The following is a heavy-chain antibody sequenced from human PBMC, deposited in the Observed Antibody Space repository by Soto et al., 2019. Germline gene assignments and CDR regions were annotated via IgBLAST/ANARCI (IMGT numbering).Heavy chain of an antibody. V-gene: IGHV4-39*01. CDR3: ARHRIYGSNHP. D-gene: IGHD6-13*01. Sequence: SETLSLTCSVSGGSISSSSYFWGWIRQPPGKGLDWIGSIYYSGKASYNPSLKSRVTMSVDTSKNQFSLKLNSVTAADTAVYYCARHRIYGSNHPWGQGTPVTVSS. CDR2: IYYSGKA. J-gene: IGHJ5*02. CDR1: GGSISSSSYF.